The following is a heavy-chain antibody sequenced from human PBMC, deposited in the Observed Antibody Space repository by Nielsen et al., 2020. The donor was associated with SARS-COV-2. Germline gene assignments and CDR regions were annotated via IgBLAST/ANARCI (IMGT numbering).Heavy chain of an antibody. J-gene: IGHJ4*02. CDR1: GGTFSTYV. V-gene: IGHV1-69*06. CDR3: ARGYSTGWFDY. D-gene: IGHD2-8*02. Sequence: SVKVSCKASGGTFSTYVFSWVRQAPGQGLEWMGGFIPIFGTTNYAQNFQGRVTITADTSTSTVYMELSSLRSDDTAVYYCARGYSTGWFDYWGQGALVTVSS. CDR2: FIPIFGTT.